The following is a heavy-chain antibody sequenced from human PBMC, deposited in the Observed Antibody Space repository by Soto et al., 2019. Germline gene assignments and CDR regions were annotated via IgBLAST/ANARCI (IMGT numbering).Heavy chain of an antibody. D-gene: IGHD1-26*01. V-gene: IGHV3-30*03. Sequence: PGGSLRLSCAASGFTFSSYGMHWVRQAPGKGLEWVAVISYDGSNKYYADSVKGRFTISRDNSKNTLYLQMNSLRAEDTAVYYCARDLARYYYGMDVWGQGTTVTVSS. J-gene: IGHJ6*02. CDR1: GFTFSSYG. CDR2: ISYDGSNK. CDR3: ARDLARYYYGMDV.